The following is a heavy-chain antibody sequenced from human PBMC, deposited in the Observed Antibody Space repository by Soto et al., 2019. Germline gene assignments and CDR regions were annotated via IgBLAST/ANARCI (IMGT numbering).Heavy chain of an antibody. Sequence: GGSLRLSCAASGLTFSRDGMSWVRQAPGKGLEWVSLITDNGGSTYYADSVKGRFTISRDNTKNTLFLQMNSLRAEDTAVYYWAKERATTTAFDYWGQGALVTVS. D-gene: IGHD4-17*01. CDR3: AKERATTTAFDY. V-gene: IGHV3-23*01. CDR2: ITDNGGST. CDR1: GLTFSRDG. J-gene: IGHJ4*02.